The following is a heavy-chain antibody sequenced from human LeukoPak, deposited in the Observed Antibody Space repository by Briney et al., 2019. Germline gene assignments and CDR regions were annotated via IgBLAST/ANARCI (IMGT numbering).Heavy chain of an antibody. CDR1: GGSISSSSYY. CDR3: ARVSGSYRNWFVP. J-gene: IGHJ5*02. D-gene: IGHD1-26*01. CDR2: IYYSGST. Sequence: PSETLSLTCTVSGGSISSSSYYWGWIRQPPGKGLEWIGSIYYSGSTYYNPSLKSRVTISVDTSKNQFSLKLSSVTAADTAVYYCARVSGSYRNWFVPWGQGTLVTVSS. V-gene: IGHV4-39*01.